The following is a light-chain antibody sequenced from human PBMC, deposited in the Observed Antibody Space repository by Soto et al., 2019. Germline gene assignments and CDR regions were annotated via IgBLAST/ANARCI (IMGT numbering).Light chain of an antibody. Sequence: EIVLTQSPATLSFSAGERATLSCRASQSIDNYLAWYQQKPGQAPRLLIYDASIRGTGLPARFSGSGSGTYFTLTITRLQPEDVAVYYCQQRTNLPLTFGGGTKVEIK. J-gene: IGKJ4*01. CDR3: QQRTNLPLT. CDR2: DAS. CDR1: QSIDNY. V-gene: IGKV3-11*01.